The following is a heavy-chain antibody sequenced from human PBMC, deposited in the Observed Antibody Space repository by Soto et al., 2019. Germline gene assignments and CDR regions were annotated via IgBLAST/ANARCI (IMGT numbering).Heavy chain of an antibody. CDR3: ARGLIEVLHYYYYMDV. J-gene: IGHJ6*03. V-gene: IGHV3-7*01. Sequence: GGSLRLSCAASGFTFSSYWMSWVRQAPGKGLEWVANIKQDGSEKYYVDSVKGRFTISRDNAKNSLYLQMNSLRAEDTAVYYCARGLIEVLHYYYYMDVWGKGTTVTVSS. D-gene: IGHD2-21*01. CDR1: GFTFSSYW. CDR2: IKQDGSEK.